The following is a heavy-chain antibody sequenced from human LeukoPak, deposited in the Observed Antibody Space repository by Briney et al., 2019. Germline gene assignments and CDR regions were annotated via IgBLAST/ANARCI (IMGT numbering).Heavy chain of an antibody. CDR1: GFTFRSHS. Sequence: PGGSLRLSCTASGFTFRSHSNNWLCHAPGQGLELVSSTSGYNTYIYYVDSVRGRFNIYRDKAKNSMYLQMTSLRAEATAMYYCERGPGIAVAHLQHWGQGTLVTVSS. CDR3: ERGPGIAVAHLQH. D-gene: IGHD6-19*01. CDR2: TSGYNTYI. J-gene: IGHJ1*01. V-gene: IGHV3-21*01.